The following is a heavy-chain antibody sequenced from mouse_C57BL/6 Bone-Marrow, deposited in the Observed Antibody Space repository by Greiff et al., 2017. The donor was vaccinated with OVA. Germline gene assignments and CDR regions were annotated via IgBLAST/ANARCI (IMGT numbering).Heavy chain of an antibody. V-gene: IGHV6-3*01. D-gene: IGHD2-12*01. CDR3: TGRGNYTFAY. CDR1: GFTFSNYW. CDR2: IRLKSDNYAT. J-gene: IGHJ3*01. Sequence: DVKLHESGGGLVQPGGSMKLSCVASGFTFSNYWMNWVRQSPETGLEWVAQIRLKSDNYATYYAESVQGRFTISRDDSKSRVYLQRNNLRAEDTGIYYCTGRGNYTFAYWGQGTLVTVSA.